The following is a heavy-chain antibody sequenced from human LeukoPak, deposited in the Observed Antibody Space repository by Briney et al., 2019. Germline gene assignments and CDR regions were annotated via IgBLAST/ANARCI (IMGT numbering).Heavy chain of an antibody. CDR2: INRSGRT. V-gene: IGHV4-34*01. CDR1: GGSFSGYY. J-gene: IGHJ4*02. D-gene: IGHD3-22*01. Sequence: PSETLSLTCAVYGGSFSGYYWSWIRQPPGKGLEWIGEINRSGRTNYNPSLESRVTISVDTSKNQFSLKLSSVTAADTAVYYCATPDSSGYYYLYWGQGTLVTVSS. CDR3: ATPDSSGYYYLY.